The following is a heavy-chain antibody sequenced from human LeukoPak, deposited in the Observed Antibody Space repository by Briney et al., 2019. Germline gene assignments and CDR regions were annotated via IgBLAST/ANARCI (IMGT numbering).Heavy chain of an antibody. Sequence: ASVKVSCKASGYTFTSYYMHWVRQAPGQGLEWMGIINPSGGSTSYAQEFQGRVTMTRDTSTSTVYMELSSLRSEDTAVYYCAREFRVAAAGPARDDYWGQGTLVTVSS. J-gene: IGHJ4*02. CDR3: AREFRVAAAGPARDDY. CDR2: INPSGGST. CDR1: GYTFTSYY. V-gene: IGHV1-46*01. D-gene: IGHD6-13*01.